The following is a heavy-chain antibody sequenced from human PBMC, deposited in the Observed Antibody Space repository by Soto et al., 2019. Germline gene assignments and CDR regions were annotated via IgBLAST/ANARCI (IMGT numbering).Heavy chain of an antibody. CDR2: LYSGGTA. J-gene: IGHJ2*01. Sequence: PGGSLRLSCAASGLTVSANHMNWVRQAPGKGLEWVSLLYSGGTAYYADSVRGRFTISRDNSKNTLYLQMNSLRVEDTAVYFCARARSSTMIVVTNHWYFDLWGRGTLVTVSS. CDR1: GLTVSANH. D-gene: IGHD3-22*01. V-gene: IGHV3-53*01. CDR3: ARARSSTMIVVTNHWYFDL.